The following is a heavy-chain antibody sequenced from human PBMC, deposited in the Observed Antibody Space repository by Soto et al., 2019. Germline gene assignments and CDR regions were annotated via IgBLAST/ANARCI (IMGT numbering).Heavy chain of an antibody. D-gene: IGHD3-10*01. Sequence: SETLSLTCTVSGGSISSSSYYWGWIRQPPGKGLEWIGSIYYSGSTYYNPSLKSRVTISVDTSKNQFSLKLSSVTAADTAVYYCARLSLTSVRGATPINFDYWGQGTLVTVSS. J-gene: IGHJ4*02. CDR3: ARLSLTSVRGATPINFDY. CDR2: IYYSGST. V-gene: IGHV4-39*01. CDR1: GGSISSSSYY.